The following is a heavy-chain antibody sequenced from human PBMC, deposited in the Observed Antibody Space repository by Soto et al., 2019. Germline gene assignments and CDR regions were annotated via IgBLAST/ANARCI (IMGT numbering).Heavy chain of an antibody. Sequence: EVQVLESGGGLAQPGRSLRLSCAVSGLSFSSYAMTWVRQSPGKGLEWVSSISRSGNSTYSADSVRGRFTICRDNSKNTLYLQMNRLRAEDTAVYYCAKDAKILDWLPTSYYFDFWGQGTLVTVSS. CDR2: ISRSGNST. CDR1: GLSFSSYA. J-gene: IGHJ4*02. CDR3: AKDAKILDWLPTSYYFDF. D-gene: IGHD3-9*01. V-gene: IGHV3-23*01.